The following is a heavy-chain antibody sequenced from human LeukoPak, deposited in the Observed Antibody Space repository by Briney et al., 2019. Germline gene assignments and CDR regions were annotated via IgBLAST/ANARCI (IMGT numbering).Heavy chain of an antibody. V-gene: IGHV3-74*03. CDR1: GFTFSSYW. D-gene: IGHD6-19*01. CDR3: AKDRGAVSDY. J-gene: IGHJ4*02. Sequence: GGSLRLSCTASGFTFSSYWMHWVRQVPGKGLERVSYSNSAGRSTAYADSVKGRLTISRDNANNTLYLQMNSLRAEDTAVYYCAKDRGAVSDYWGQGTLVTVLS. CDR2: SNSAGRST.